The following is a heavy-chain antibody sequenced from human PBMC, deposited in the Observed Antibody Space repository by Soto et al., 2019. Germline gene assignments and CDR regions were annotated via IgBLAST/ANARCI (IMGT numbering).Heavy chain of an antibody. V-gene: IGHV1-3*01. CDR3: ARVKRAYNWNDSYYYYYMDV. CDR1: GYTFTSYA. J-gene: IGHJ6*03. Sequence: GASVKVSCKASGYTFTSYAMHWVRQAPGQRLEWMGWINAGNGNTKYSQKFQGRVTITRDTSASTAYMELSSLRSEDTAVYYCARVKRAYNWNDSYYYYYMDVWGKGTTVTVSS. D-gene: IGHD1-20*01. CDR2: INAGNGNT.